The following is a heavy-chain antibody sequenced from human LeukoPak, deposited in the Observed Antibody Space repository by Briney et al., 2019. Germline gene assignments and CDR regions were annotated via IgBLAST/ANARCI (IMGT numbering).Heavy chain of an antibody. CDR2: IRYDESNK. Sequence: GGSLRLSCAMSGFNFSTHGMHWVRQAPGKGLEWVAFIRYDESNKFYTDSVKGRFTVSRDNSKNTLYLQMNSLRAEDTAVYYCARDRYCSSTSCYTTLDTAMGGMDYWGQGTLATVSS. J-gene: IGHJ4*02. D-gene: IGHD2-2*02. CDR1: GFNFSTHG. CDR3: ARDRYCSSTSCYTTLDTAMGGMDY. V-gene: IGHV3-30*02.